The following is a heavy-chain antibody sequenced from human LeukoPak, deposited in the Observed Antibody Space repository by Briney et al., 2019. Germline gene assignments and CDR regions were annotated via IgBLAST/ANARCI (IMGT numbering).Heavy chain of an antibody. Sequence: SETLSLTCAVYGGSFSGYYWSWIRQPPGKGPEWIGEINHSGSTNYNPSLKSRVTISVDTSKNQFSLKLSSVTAADTAVYYCARGPGGYSYGYRSTYYYYGMDVWGQGTTVTVSS. CDR1: GGSFSGYY. CDR2: INHSGST. CDR3: ARGPGGYSYGYRSTYYYYGMDV. J-gene: IGHJ6*02. V-gene: IGHV4-34*01. D-gene: IGHD5-18*01.